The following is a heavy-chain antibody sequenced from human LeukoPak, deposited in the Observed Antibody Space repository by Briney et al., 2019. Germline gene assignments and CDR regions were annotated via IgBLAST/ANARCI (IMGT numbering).Heavy chain of an antibody. CDR1: GFTFSSYA. V-gene: IGHV3-30-3*01. CDR3: TITYGSSGGAFDI. J-gene: IGHJ3*02. D-gene: IGHD6-25*01. Sequence: GGSLRLSCAAPGFTFSSYAMHWVRQAPGKGLDWVAVISYDGSNKYYADSVKGRFTISRDNSKNTLYLQMNSLRAEDTAVYYCTITYGSSGGAFDIWGQGTMVTVSS. CDR2: ISYDGSNK.